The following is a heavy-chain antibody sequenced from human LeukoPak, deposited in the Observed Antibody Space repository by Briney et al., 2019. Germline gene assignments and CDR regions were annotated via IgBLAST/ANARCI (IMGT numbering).Heavy chain of an antibody. Sequence: ASVKVSCKASGYTFTSYAMNWVRQAPGQGLEWMGWINPNSGGTNYAQKFQGRVTMTRDTSISTAYMELSRLRSDDTAVYYCARDSGGYYYVPAFDYWGQGTLVTVSS. V-gene: IGHV1-2*02. D-gene: IGHD3-10*02. CDR1: GYTFTSYA. CDR3: ARDSGGYYYVPAFDY. J-gene: IGHJ4*02. CDR2: INPNSGGT.